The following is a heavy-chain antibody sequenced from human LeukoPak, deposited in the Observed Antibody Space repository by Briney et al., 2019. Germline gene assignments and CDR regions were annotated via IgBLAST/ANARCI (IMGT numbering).Heavy chain of an antibody. CDR1: GYSFTTYW. CDR3: ARGSEGNWNLFAY. D-gene: IGHD1-20*01. J-gene: IGHJ4*02. CDR2: IYPGDSDT. V-gene: IGHV5-51*01. Sequence: GESLKISCKGSGYSFTTYWIAWVRQMPGKGLEWMGIIYPGDSDTRYSPSFQGQVTISGDKSISTAYLQWSSLKASDTAMYYCARGSEGNWNLFAYWGQGTLVTVSS.